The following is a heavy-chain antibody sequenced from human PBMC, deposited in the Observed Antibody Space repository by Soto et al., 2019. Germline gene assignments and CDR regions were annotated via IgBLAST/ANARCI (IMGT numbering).Heavy chain of an antibody. CDR1: GYTFTSYG. D-gene: IGHD3-16*02. CDR2: ISAYNGNT. J-gene: IGHJ4*02. CDR3: ARVLGEEISGSYRMCYFDY. Sequence: GASVKVSCKASGYTFTSYGISWVRQAPGQGLEWMGWISAYNGNTNYAQKLQGRVTMTTDTSISTAYMELRSLRSDDTAVYYCARVLGEEISGSYRMCYFDYGGQGMLITV. V-gene: IGHV1-18*01.